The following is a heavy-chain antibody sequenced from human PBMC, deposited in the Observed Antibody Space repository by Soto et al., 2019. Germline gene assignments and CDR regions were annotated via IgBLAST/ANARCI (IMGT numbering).Heavy chain of an antibody. D-gene: IGHD2-8*01. CDR2: INSDGSIT. J-gene: IGHJ4*02. Sequence: EVQLVESGGGLVQPGGSLRLSCAASGFTFSSYWMHWVRQAPEKGLVWVSRINSDGSITGYADSVKGRFTISRDNAKNTLYLQMNGLSPEDRAVYYCVRAYDGWGQGTLVTVSS. CDR3: VRAYDG. V-gene: IGHV3-74*01. CDR1: GFTFSSYW.